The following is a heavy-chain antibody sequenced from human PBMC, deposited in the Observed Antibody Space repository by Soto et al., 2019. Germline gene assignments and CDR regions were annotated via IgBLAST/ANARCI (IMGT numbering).Heavy chain of an antibody. CDR2: ISAYNGNT. CDR3: ARDGAARSFYYYGMDV. D-gene: IGHD6-6*01. Sequence: ASVKVSCKASGYTFTSYGISWVRQAPGQGLEWMGWISAYNGNTNYAQKLQGRVTMTTDTSTSTAYMELRSLRSDDTAVYYCARDGAARSFYYYGMDVWGQGTTVTSP. J-gene: IGHJ6*02. CDR1: GYTFTSYG. V-gene: IGHV1-18*01.